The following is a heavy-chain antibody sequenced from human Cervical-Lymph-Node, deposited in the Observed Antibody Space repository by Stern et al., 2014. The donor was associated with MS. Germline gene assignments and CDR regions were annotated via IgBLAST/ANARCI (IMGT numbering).Heavy chain of an antibody. Sequence: VQLVESGAEVKKPGASVKVSCKASGDSFASYPIHWLRQAPGQGPAWMGIVNPTDGRTTYAQTLQGRVTMTRDTSTRTVYMELSSLRPEDTAMYFCATPLPYATWGQGTRVTVSS. V-gene: IGHV1-46*03. CDR2: VNPTDGRT. CDR3: ATPLPYAT. CDR1: GDSFASYP. J-gene: IGHJ5*02. D-gene: IGHD4-17*01.